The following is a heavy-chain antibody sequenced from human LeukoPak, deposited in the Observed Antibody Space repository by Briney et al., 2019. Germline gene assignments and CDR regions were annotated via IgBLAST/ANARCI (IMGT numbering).Heavy chain of an antibody. J-gene: IGHJ6*02. D-gene: IGHD4-4*01. Sequence: GGSLRLSCAASGFTFSSYGMHWVRQAPGKGLEWVAVISYDGSNKYYADSVKGRFTISRDNSKNTLYLQMNSLRAEDTAVYYCAKEDYSKFRANYYYYGMDVWGQGTTVTVSS. V-gene: IGHV3-30*18. CDR2: ISYDGSNK. CDR3: AKEDYSKFRANYYYYGMDV. CDR1: GFTFSSYG.